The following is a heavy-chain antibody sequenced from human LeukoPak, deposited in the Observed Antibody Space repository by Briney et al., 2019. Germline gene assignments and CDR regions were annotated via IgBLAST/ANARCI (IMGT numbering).Heavy chain of an antibody. D-gene: IGHD2-21*01. CDR3: AKAPVTTCRGAYCYPFDY. V-gene: IGHV3-74*01. J-gene: IGHJ4*02. CDR1: GFTFSSTW. Sequence: GSLSLSCAASGFTFSSTWMNWVRPGPGKGLEWVSRITSDGSSAIYADSVKGRFTISRDNSKNTLYLQMNSLRAEDTAVYYCAKAPVTTCRGAYCYPFDYWGQGTLVTVSS. CDR2: ITSDGSSA.